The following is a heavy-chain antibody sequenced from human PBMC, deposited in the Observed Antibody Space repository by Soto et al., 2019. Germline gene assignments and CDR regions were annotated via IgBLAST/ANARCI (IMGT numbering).Heavy chain of an antibody. CDR1: GYTFSSYG. CDR3: ARGWDYYYGLDV. D-gene: IGHD1-26*01. V-gene: IGHV1-18*01. CDR2: ISAFNGNT. Sequence: QVHLVQSGGEVKKPGASVKVSCTASGYTFSSYGISWVRQAPGQGLEWMGWISAFNGNTNSVQRLQGRVALTTDASTSTAYMELRSLRSDDTAVYYCARGWDYYYGLDVWGQGTTVTVSS. J-gene: IGHJ6*02.